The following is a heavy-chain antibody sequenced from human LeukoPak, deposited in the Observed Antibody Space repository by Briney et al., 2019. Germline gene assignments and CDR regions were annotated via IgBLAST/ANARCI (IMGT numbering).Heavy chain of an antibody. D-gene: IGHD5-24*01. J-gene: IGHJ4*02. CDR1: GGSFSGYY. V-gene: IGHV3-11*01. CDR3: ARGRDGRIRHDY. CDR2: ISSSGSTI. Sequence: LSLTCAVYGGSFSGYYMSWIRQAPGKGLEWVPYISSSGSTIYYADSVKGRFTISRDNAKNSLYLQMNSLRAEDTAVYYCARGRDGRIRHDYWGQGTLVTVSS.